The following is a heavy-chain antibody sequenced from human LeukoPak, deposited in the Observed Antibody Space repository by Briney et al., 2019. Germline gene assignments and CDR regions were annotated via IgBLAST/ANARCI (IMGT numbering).Heavy chain of an antibody. CDR3: ARVEYSSYSLYYYYYMDV. CDR2: ISAYNGNT. CDR1: GYTFTSYG. V-gene: IGHV1-18*01. J-gene: IGHJ6*03. D-gene: IGHD6-6*01. Sequence: GASVKVSCKASGYTFTSYGISWVRQAPGQGLEWMGWISAYNGNTNYAQKLQGRVTMTTDTSTSTAYMELRSLRSDDTAVYYCARVEYSSYSLYYYYYMDVWGKGTTVTVSS.